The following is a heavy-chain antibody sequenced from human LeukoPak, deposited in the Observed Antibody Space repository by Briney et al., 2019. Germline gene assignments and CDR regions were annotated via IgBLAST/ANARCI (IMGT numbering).Heavy chain of an antibody. V-gene: IGHV1-46*01. CDR3: ARDGENGDYSGLYYYYMDV. D-gene: IGHD4-17*01. Sequence: ASVKVSCKASGYTFTRYFMHWVRQAPGQGLEWMGIINPSGGSTTYAQKFQGRVTMTRDMSPSTVYMELSSLRSEDTAVYYCARDGENGDYSGLYYYYMDVWGKGTTVTVSS. J-gene: IGHJ6*03. CDR2: INPSGGST. CDR1: GYTFTRYF.